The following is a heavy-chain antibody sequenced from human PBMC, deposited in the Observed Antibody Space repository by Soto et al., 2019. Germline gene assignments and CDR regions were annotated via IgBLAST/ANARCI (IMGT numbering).Heavy chain of an antibody. V-gene: IGHV3-30-3*01. D-gene: IGHD6-19*01. J-gene: IGHJ4*02. Sequence: PXGSLRLSCAASGFTFSSYAMHWVRQAPGKGLEWVAVISYDGSNKYYADSVKGRFTISRDNSKNTLYLQMNSLRAEDTAVYYCAVEGSVHYFFDYWGQGTLVTVSS. CDR1: GFTFSSYA. CDR3: AVEGSVHYFFDY. CDR2: ISYDGSNK.